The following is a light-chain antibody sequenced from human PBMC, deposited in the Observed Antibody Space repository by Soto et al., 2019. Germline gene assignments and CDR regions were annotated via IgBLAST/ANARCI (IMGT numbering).Light chain of an antibody. Sequence: QSALTQTASVSGSPGQSITISCTGTSSDVGSYNLVSWYQQHPGKAPKLMIHEDTKRPSGVSNRFSGSKSGNTASLTISGLQAEDEADYYCCSYAGSSTFVFGTGTKLTVL. CDR1: SSDVGSYNL. V-gene: IGLV2-23*01. CDR2: EDT. CDR3: CSYAGSSTFV. J-gene: IGLJ1*01.